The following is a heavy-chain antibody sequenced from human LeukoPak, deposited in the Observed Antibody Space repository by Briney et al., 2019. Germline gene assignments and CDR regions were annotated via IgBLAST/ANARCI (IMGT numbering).Heavy chain of an antibody. Sequence: ASVKVSCKASGYTFTGYYMHWVRQAPGQGLEWMGWINPNSGGTNYAQKFRGRVTMTRDTSISTAYMELSRLRSDDTAVYYCARGRDSGSYYFVFDYWGQGTQIIVSS. J-gene: IGHJ4*02. CDR1: GYTFTGYY. D-gene: IGHD1-26*01. V-gene: IGHV1-2*02. CDR2: INPNSGGT. CDR3: ARGRDSGSYYFVFDY.